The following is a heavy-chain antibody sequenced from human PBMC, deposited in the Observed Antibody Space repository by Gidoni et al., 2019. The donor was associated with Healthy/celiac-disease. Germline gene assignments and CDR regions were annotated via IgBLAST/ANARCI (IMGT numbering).Heavy chain of an antibody. D-gene: IGHD3-10*01. J-gene: IGHJ5*02. Sequence: QVQLQQWGAGLLKPSETLSLTCAVYGGSFSGYSWSWIRQPPGKGLEWIGEINHSGSTNYNPSLKSRVTISVDTSKNQFSLKLSSVTAADTAVYYCARGKRVTRITMVRGVKSWFDPWGQGTLVTVSS. CDR2: INHSGST. V-gene: IGHV4-34*01. CDR3: ARGKRVTRITMVRGVKSWFDP. CDR1: GGSFSGYS.